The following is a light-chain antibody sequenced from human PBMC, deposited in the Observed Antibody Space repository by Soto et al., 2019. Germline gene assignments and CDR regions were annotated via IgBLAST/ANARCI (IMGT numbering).Light chain of an antibody. J-gene: IGKJ2*01. CDR2: GAS. Sequence: EIVLTQSPGTLSLSPGETGTLSCRASQSVRSNYLAWYQQKPGQAPRLLIYGASSRATGIPDRFSGTGSGTDFTLTISRLEPEDFTVYYCQQYGGSPYTFGQGTKLETK. CDR3: QQYGGSPYT. V-gene: IGKV3-20*01. CDR1: QSVRSNY.